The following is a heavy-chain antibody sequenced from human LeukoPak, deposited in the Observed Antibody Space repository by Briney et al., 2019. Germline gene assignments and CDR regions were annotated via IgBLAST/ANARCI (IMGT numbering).Heavy chain of an antibody. Sequence: GGSLRLSCAASGFTFSSYGMSWVRQAPGKGLEWVAFIRYDGSFKYYADSVKGRFTISRDNSKNTLYLQMNSLRAEDTAVYFCVKDNPLDYWGQGTLVIVSS. D-gene: IGHD1-14*01. V-gene: IGHV3-30*02. J-gene: IGHJ4*02. CDR1: GFTFSSYG. CDR2: IRYDGSFK. CDR3: VKDNPLDY.